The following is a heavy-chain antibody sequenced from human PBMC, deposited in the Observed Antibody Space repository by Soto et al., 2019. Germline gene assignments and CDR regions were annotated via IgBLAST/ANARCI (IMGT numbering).Heavy chain of an antibody. D-gene: IGHD3-10*01. CDR1: GFTFSSYA. V-gene: IGHV3-23*01. CDR2: ISGSGGST. CDR3: AGPIVRGVMVPHDAFDI. J-gene: IGHJ3*02. Sequence: EVQLLESGGGVVQPGGSLRLSCAASGFTFSSYAMSWVRQAPGKGLEWVSAISGSGGSTYYADSVKGRFTISRDNSDNTLYLQMNSLRAEDTVVYYCAGPIVRGVMVPHDAFDIWGQGTMVTVSS.